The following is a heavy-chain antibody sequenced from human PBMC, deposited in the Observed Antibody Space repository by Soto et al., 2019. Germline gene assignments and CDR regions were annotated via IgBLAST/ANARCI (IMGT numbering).Heavy chain of an antibody. CDR1: GGTFSSYA. CDR2: IIPIFGTA. Sequence: SVKVSCKASGGTFSSYAISWVRQAPGQGLEWMGGIIPIFGTANYAQKFQGRVTITADESTSTAYMELSSLRSEDTAVYYCARGDTRHYYDSSGYDNLDYWGQGTLVTVSS. D-gene: IGHD3-22*01. V-gene: IGHV1-69*13. CDR3: ARGDTRHYYDSSGYDNLDY. J-gene: IGHJ4*02.